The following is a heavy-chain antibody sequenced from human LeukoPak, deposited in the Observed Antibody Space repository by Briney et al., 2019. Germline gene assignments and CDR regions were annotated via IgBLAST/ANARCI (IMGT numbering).Heavy chain of an antibody. J-gene: IGHJ3*02. CDR2: FYYSGST. CDR3: ARGAGWTTSNYAFDI. V-gene: IGHV4-39*07. D-gene: IGHD1-1*01. Sequence: SETLSLTCTVSGGSISSCIWNWVRQRQPPGMGREGFGSFYYSGSTYYNPSLKSRVTISVDTSKNQFSLKLSSVTAADTAVYYCARGAGWTTSNYAFDIWGQGTMVTVSS. CDR1: GGSISSCIWN.